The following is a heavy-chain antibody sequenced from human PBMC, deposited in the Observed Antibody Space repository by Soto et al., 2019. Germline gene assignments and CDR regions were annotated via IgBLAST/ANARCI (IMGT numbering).Heavy chain of an antibody. D-gene: IGHD3-3*01. CDR2: INHSGST. CDR3: ASKPFLSALFGVVATHFDY. CDR1: GGSFSGYY. V-gene: IGHV4-34*01. Sequence: QVHLQQWGAGLLQPSETLSITCAVYGGSFSGYYWSWIRQPPGKGLEWLGEINHSGSTNYNPSLKSRVTISVDTSKHQFYLKLSSVTAADTAVYYCASKPFLSALFGVVATHFDYWGQGTLVTVSS. J-gene: IGHJ4*02.